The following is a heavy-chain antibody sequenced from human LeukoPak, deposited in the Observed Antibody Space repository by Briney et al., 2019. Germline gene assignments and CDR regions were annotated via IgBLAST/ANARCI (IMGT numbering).Heavy chain of an antibody. CDR1: GFAFSSYV. CDR2: IGTGGDT. J-gene: IGHJ4*02. D-gene: IGHD2-15*01. Sequence: PGGSLRLSCAASGFAFSSYVLHWVRRAPGKGPEWVSAIGTGGDTYYADPVMGRFTISRDNAKKSLYLQMNSLIAEDMAVYYCAREGLLGYCSGGSCYSSESWGYFDYWGQGTLVTVSS. V-gene: IGHV3-47*02. CDR3: AREGLLGYCSGGSCYSSESWGYFDY.